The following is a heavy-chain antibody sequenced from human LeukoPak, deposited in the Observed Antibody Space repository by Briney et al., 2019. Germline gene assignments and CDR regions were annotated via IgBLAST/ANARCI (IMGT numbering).Heavy chain of an antibody. CDR1: GYTFTSYD. D-gene: IGHD5-12*01. V-gene: IGHV1-8*01. J-gene: IGHJ6*03. Sequence: ASVKVSCKASGYTFTSYDINWVRQATGQGLEWMGWMNPNSGNTGYAQKFQGRVTMTRNTSISTAYMELSSLRSEDTALYYCARDSRYGYSGYDRQKSNYYYYYYMDVWGKGTTVTVSS. CDR3: ARDSRYGYSGYDRQKSNYYYYYYMDV. CDR2: MNPNSGNT.